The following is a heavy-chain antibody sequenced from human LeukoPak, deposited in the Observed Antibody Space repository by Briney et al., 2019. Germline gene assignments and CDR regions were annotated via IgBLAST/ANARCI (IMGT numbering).Heavy chain of an antibody. V-gene: IGHV4-31*03. Sequence: SQTLSLTCTVSGGSISSGGDYWSWIRQHPGKGLEWIGYIYCSGTTYYNPSLRSRITISVDTSKSQFSLNLSSVTAADTAVYYCARAAWRGTNSRDAFDIWGQGTMVAVSS. D-gene: IGHD4/OR15-4a*01. J-gene: IGHJ3*02. CDR2: IYCSGTT. CDR1: GGSISSGGDY. CDR3: ARAAWRGTNSRDAFDI.